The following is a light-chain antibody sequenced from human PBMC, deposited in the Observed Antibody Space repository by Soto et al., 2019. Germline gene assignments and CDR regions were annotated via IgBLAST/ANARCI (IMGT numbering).Light chain of an antibody. Sequence: DIQMTQSPSSLSASVGDRVAISCRASQGIRNYLAWYQQKPGKVPKLLIYAASSLQSGVPSRFSGSGSGTDFTLTITSLQPEDIATYYCQEYASAPLTFGGGTRWISN. CDR2: AAS. CDR1: QGIRNY. V-gene: IGKV1-27*01. CDR3: QEYASAPLT. J-gene: IGKJ4*01.